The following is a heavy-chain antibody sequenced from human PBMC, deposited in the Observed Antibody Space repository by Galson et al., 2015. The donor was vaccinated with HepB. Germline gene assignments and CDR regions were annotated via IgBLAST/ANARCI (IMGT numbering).Heavy chain of an antibody. Sequence: SLSLSCAASGFTFDDYTMHWVRQAPGKGLEWVSLISWDGGSTYYADSVKGRFTISRDNSKNSLYLQMNSLRTEDTALYYCAKDGSWYFGYWGQGTLVTVSS. J-gene: IGHJ4*02. CDR1: GFTFDDYT. V-gene: IGHV3-43*01. D-gene: IGHD6-13*01. CDR2: ISWDGGST. CDR3: AKDGSWYFGY.